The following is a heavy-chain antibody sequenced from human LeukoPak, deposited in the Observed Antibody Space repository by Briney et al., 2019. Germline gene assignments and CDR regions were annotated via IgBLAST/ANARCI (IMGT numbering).Heavy chain of an antibody. Sequence: ASVKVSCKASGYTFTGYYMHWVRQAPGQGLEWMGWINPNSGGTNYAQKFQGRVTMTRDTSISTAYMELSRLRSDDTAVYYCARGEGAAAGPSHNWFDPWGQGTLVTVSS. J-gene: IGHJ5*02. CDR1: GYTFTGYY. D-gene: IGHD6-13*01. CDR2: INPNSGGT. CDR3: ARGEGAAAGPSHNWFDP. V-gene: IGHV1-2*02.